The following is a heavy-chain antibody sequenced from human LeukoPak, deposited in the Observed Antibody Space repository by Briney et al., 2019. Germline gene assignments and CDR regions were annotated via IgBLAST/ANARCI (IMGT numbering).Heavy chain of an antibody. V-gene: IGHV4-59*01. CDR2: IYYSGST. CDR3: ARVSDSSGYYYGVFNY. J-gene: IGHJ4*02. Sequence: PSETLSLTCAVSGGSISRYYWSWIRQPPGKGLVWIWHIYYSGSTNYNPSLKSRVTISVDTSKNQFSLRLSSVTAADTAVYYCARVSDSSGYYYGVFNYWGQGTLVTVSS. CDR1: GGSISRYY. D-gene: IGHD3-22*01.